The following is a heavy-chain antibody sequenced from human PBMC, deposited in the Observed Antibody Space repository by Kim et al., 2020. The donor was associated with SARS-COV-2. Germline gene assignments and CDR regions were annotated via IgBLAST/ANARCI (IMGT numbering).Heavy chain of an antibody. CDR2: FYSDGRT. CDR1: GFLVIDSY. CDR3: AKHYGSGSNAYGD. Sequence: GGSLRLSCAASGFLVIDSYMSWVRQAPGKGLEWVSAFYSDGRTFYADSVKGRFTISRDNSQDILFLQMNSLRVEDTAMYYCAKHYGSGSNAYGDWGQGTL. V-gene: IGHV3-66*01. D-gene: IGHD3-10*01. J-gene: IGHJ4*02.